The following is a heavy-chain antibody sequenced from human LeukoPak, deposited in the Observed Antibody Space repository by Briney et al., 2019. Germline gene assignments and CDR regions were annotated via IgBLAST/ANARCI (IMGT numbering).Heavy chain of an antibody. D-gene: IGHD6-13*01. Sequence: QPGGSLGLSCAASGFTFTSSDMHWVRQTTGKGLEWVAVITTAGEPYYSGSVKGRFTISRENAKNSLYLEMNSLRAGDTAVYYCARGQTSSWRNLWYFDLWGRGTLVTVSS. CDR2: ITTAGEP. V-gene: IGHV3-13*05. CDR1: GFTFTSSD. CDR3: ARGQTSSWRNLWYFDL. J-gene: IGHJ2*01.